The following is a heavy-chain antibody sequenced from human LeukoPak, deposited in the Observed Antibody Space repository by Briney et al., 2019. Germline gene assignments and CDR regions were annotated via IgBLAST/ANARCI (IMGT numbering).Heavy chain of an antibody. V-gene: IGHV1-69*04. J-gene: IGHJ4*02. Sequence: LWASVKVSCKASGYTFTGYYMHWVRQAPGQGLEWMGRIIPILGIANYAQKFQGRVTITADKSTSTAYMELSSLRSEDTAVYYCARVGEDDYGDYGIIDYWGQGTLVTVSS. D-gene: IGHD4-17*01. CDR3: ARVGEDDYGDYGIIDY. CDR2: IIPILGIA. CDR1: GYTFTGYY.